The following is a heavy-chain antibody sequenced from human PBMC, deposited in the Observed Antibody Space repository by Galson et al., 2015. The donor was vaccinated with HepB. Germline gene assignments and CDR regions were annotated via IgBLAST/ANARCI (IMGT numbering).Heavy chain of an antibody. Sequence: SLRLSCAASGFTFSSYAMHWVRQAPGKGLEWVAVISYDGSNKYYADSVKGRFTISRDNSKNTLYLQMNSLRAEDTAVYYCARANYDFWSGYSLSVFNWFDPWGQGTLVTVSS. V-gene: IGHV3-30-3*01. CDR1: GFTFSSYA. J-gene: IGHJ5*02. CDR3: ARANYDFWSGYSLSVFNWFDP. CDR2: ISYDGSNK. D-gene: IGHD3-3*01.